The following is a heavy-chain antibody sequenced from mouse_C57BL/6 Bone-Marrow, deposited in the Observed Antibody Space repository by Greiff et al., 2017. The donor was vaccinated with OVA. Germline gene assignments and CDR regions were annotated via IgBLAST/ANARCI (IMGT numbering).Heavy chain of an antibody. J-gene: IGHJ2*01. CDR3: ARRGAAQATLDY. Sequence: QVQLQQSGAELVKPGASVKMSCKASGYTFTSYWITWVKQRPGQGLEWIGDIYPGSGSTNYNEKFKSKATLTVDTSSSTAYMQLSSLTSEDSAVYYCARRGAAQATLDYWGQGTTLTVSS. D-gene: IGHD3-2*02. V-gene: IGHV1-55*01. CDR1: GYTFTSYW. CDR2: IYPGSGST.